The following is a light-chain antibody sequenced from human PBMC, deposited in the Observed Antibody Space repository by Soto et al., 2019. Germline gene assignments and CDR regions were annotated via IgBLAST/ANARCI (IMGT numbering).Light chain of an antibody. CDR2: AAS. CDR3: QQSYTTPRT. Sequence: DIQMTQSPSSLSASVGDRVTITCRASQSISRYLNWYQHKPGRAPKVLISAASSLQREVPSRFSGSGSGTDCTLTITSLQPEDFATYYCQQSYTTPRTFGQGTRLEIK. V-gene: IGKV1-39*01. CDR1: QSISRY. J-gene: IGKJ2*01.